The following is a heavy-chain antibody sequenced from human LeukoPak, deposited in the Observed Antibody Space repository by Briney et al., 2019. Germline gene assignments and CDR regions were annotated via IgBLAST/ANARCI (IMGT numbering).Heavy chain of an antibody. CDR2: ISSSGSTI. CDR1: GFTFSDYY. D-gene: IGHD6-13*01. J-gene: IGHJ5*02. Sequence: GGSLRLSCAASGFTFSDYYMSWIRQAPGKGLEWVSYISSSGSTIYYADSVKGRFTISRDNAKNSLYLQMNSLRAEDTAVYYCARAKSYSSSWYRWFDPWGQGTLVTVSS. V-gene: IGHV3-11*01. CDR3: ARAKSYSSSWYRWFDP.